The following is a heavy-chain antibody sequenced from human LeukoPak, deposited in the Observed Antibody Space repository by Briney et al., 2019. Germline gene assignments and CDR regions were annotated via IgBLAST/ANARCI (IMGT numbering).Heavy chain of an antibody. Sequence: PGGSLRVSCAASGFTFSTYAMTWVRQAPGKGLEWVSAIGARGDTSDYADSVKGRLTISRDNSKNTLYLQMNTLRVEDTAVYYCVKRDRGTFDYWGQGTLVTVSS. V-gene: IGHV3-23*01. J-gene: IGHJ4*02. CDR3: VKRDRGTFDY. CDR1: GFTFSTYA. D-gene: IGHD1-1*01. CDR2: IGARGDTS.